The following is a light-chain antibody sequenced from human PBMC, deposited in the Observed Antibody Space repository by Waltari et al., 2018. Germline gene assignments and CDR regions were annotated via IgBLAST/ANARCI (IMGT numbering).Light chain of an antibody. J-gene: IGLJ3*02. V-gene: IGLV1-44*01. CDR3: AAWDDSLNGPV. CDR2: RNN. CDR1: SSNIGSNT. Sequence: QSVLTQPPSASGTPGQRVTISCSGSSSNIGSNTVTWYQQLPGTAPKLLIYRNNQRPSGVPDRFSGSNSGTSAALAIIGLQSEDEADYYCAAWDDSLNGPVFGGGTKLTVL.